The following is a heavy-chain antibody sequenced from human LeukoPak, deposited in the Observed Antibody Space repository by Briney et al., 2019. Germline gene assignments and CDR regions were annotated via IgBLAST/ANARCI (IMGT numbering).Heavy chain of an antibody. V-gene: IGHV6-1*01. Sequence: SQTLSLTCAISGDSVSSNSVTWHWIRQSPSRGLEWLGRTYYRSTWYNDYAVSVRGRITVNPDTSKNQFSLHLNSVTPEDTAVYYCARRLTQYDCFDPWGQGILVTVSS. D-gene: IGHD2-2*01. CDR3: ARRLTQYDCFDP. CDR2: TYYRSTWYN. J-gene: IGHJ5*02. CDR1: GDSVSSNSVT.